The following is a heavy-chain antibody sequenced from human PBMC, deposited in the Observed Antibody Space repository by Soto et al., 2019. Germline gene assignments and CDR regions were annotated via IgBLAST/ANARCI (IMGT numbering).Heavy chain of an antibody. Sequence: PGGSLRLSCAASGFTFSNAWMSWARQAPGKGLEWVGRIKSKTDGGTTDYAAPVKGRFTISRDDSKNTMYLQMNSLKTEDTAVYYCTTDMYGSGGGAGFDYWGQGTLVTVSS. V-gene: IGHV3-15*01. J-gene: IGHJ4*02. CDR2: IKSKTDGGTT. CDR1: GFTFSNAW. D-gene: IGHD6-19*01. CDR3: TTDMYGSGGGAGFDY.